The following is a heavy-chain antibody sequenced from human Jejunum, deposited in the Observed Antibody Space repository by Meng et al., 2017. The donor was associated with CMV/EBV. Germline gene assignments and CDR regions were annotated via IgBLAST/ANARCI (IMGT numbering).Heavy chain of an antibody. Sequence: EFTFSNFGMHWVRQAPGKGLEWVAVIWSDGSNKLYGDSVKGRFIISRDNSKNTLYLQMNSLRADDTAFYYCAKDWSGVQSGFPDYWGQGTLVTVSS. V-gene: IGHV3-33*06. CDR3: AKDWSGVQSGFPDY. D-gene: IGHD3-3*01. CDR1: EFTFSNFG. CDR2: IWSDGSNK. J-gene: IGHJ4*02.